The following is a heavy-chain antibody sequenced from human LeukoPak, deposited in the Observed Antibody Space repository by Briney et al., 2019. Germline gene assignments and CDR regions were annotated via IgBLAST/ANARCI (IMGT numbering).Heavy chain of an antibody. V-gene: IGHV3-23*01. CDR3: VTATYCSGGSCYFDY. J-gene: IGHJ4*02. CDR1: GFIFNSHA. Sequence: GGSLRLSCAASGFIFNSHAMSWVRQAPGKGLEWVSAISGSGGSTYYADSVKGRFTISRDNSKNTLYLQMNSLRAEDTAVYYCVTATYCSGGSCYFDYWGQGTLVTVSS. D-gene: IGHD2-15*01. CDR2: ISGSGGST.